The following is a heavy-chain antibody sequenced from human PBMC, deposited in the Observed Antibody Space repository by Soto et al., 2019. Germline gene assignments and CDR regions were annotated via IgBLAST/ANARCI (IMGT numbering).Heavy chain of an antibody. Sequence: PGGSLRLSCAASGFTFSSYAMHWVRQAPGKGLEWVAVISYDGSNKYYADSVKGRFTISRDNSKNTLYLQMNSLRAEDTAVYYCARGGWIQLWPSDMDVWGQGTTVTVSS. CDR3: ARGGWIQLWPSDMDV. J-gene: IGHJ6*02. CDR1: GFTFSSYA. V-gene: IGHV3-30-3*01. D-gene: IGHD5-18*01. CDR2: ISYDGSNK.